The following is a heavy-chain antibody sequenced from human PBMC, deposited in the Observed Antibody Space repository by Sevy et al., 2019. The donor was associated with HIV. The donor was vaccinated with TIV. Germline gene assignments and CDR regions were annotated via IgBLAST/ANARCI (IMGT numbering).Heavy chain of an antibody. CDR2: VSYDGSNK. Sequence: GGSLRLSCTASGFTFNTYGMHWVRQAPGKGLEWVAVVSYDGSNKYYAYSVQGRFTISRDNSRNTLYLQVNSLRTEDTAVYYCAKAMDTWIQLWSLIDYWGQGTLVTVSS. CDR1: GFTFNTYG. CDR3: AKAMDTWIQLWSLIDY. D-gene: IGHD5-18*01. J-gene: IGHJ4*02. V-gene: IGHV3-30*18.